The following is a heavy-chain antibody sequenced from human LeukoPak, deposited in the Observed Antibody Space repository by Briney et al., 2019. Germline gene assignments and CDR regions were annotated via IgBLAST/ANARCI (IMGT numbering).Heavy chain of an antibody. D-gene: IGHD6-13*01. V-gene: IGHV3-30*04. CDR2: IANDGRDK. Sequence: PGGSLRLSCAASEFTFSHYAMHWVRQAPGKGLEWVTVIANDGRDKKYADSVRGRFTISRDNSKNTVYLQMDSLGVEDMAVYYCAKDSKITSADYYFDYWGLGTLVTVSS. CDR1: EFTFSHYA. CDR3: AKDSKITSADYYFDY. J-gene: IGHJ4*02.